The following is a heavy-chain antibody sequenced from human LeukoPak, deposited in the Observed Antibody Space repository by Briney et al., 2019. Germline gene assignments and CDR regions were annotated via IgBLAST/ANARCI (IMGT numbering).Heavy chain of an antibody. Sequence: ASVTVSFTASGYTFTSYAMHWVRQAPGQRLEWMGWINAGNGNTKYSQKFQGRVTITRDTSASTAYMELSSLRSEDTAVYYCARTTIFGVVILAFDPWGQGTLVTVSS. CDR3: ARTTIFGVVILAFDP. D-gene: IGHD3-3*01. CDR1: GYTFTSYA. CDR2: INAGNGNT. V-gene: IGHV1-3*01. J-gene: IGHJ5*02.